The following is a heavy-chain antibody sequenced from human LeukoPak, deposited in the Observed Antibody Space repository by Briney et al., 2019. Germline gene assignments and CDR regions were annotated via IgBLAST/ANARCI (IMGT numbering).Heavy chain of an antibody. Sequence: SSETLSLTCAVYGGSFSGYYWSWIRQPPGKGLEWIGELSHSGGTHYNPSLKSRVTISLDTSKNQFSLNLTSVTAADTAVYYCAREEISTMIHAYWGQGTLVTVSS. D-gene: IGHD3-22*01. CDR2: LSHSGGT. J-gene: IGHJ4*02. CDR1: GGSFSGYY. CDR3: AREEISTMIHAY. V-gene: IGHV4-34*01.